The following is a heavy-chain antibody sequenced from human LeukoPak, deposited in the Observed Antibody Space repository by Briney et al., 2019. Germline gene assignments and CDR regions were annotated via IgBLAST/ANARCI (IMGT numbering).Heavy chain of an antibody. CDR3: ARGQSYNWNDVRWFDP. Sequence: GASVKVSCKASGYTFTGYYMHWVRQAPGQGLEWMGWINPNSGGTNYAQKFQGRVTMTRDTSISTAYMELSRLRSDDTAVYYCARGQSYNWNDVRWFDPWGQGTLVTVSS. D-gene: IGHD1-20*01. CDR1: GYTFTGYY. J-gene: IGHJ5*02. CDR2: INPNSGGT. V-gene: IGHV1-2*02.